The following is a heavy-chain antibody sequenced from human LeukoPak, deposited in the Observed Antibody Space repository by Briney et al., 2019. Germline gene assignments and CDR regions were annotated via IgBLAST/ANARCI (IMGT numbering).Heavy chain of an antibody. CDR3: ARTAGRTFDY. D-gene: IGHD6-13*01. J-gene: IGHJ4*02. V-gene: IGHV1-46*01. CDR2: INPSGGST. CDR1: GYTFTSYF. Sequence: GASVKVSCKASGYTFTSYFMHWVRQAPGQGLEWMGIINPSGGSTSYAQKFQGRVAMTRDTSTSTVYMELSSLRSEDTAVCYCARTAGRTFDYWGQGTLVTVSS.